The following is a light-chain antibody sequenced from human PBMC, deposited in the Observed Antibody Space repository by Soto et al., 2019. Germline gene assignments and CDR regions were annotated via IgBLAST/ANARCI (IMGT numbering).Light chain of an antibody. Sequence: TVPWREGEKARSQWSASQSVSTYLAWYQQKPGQAPRLLIYAASNRATGIPARFSGSESETDFALAMRSLEPGGFALSYYEQRCKSPPSTYGVGTRLEIK. J-gene: IGKJ5*01. V-gene: IGKV3-11*01. CDR1: QSVSTY. CDR2: AAS. CDR3: EQRCKSPPST.